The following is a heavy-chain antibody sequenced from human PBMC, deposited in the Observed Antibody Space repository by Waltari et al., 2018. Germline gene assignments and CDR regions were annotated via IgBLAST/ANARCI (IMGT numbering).Heavy chain of an antibody. D-gene: IGHD6-25*01. CDR2: IKEDGSQK. Sequence: EVQLVESGGGLVQPGGSLRLSCAGAGFTFSSYWISWVRQAPGKGLGWVANIKEDGSQKYYVASVEGRFTSSRDNAENAAYLQMSSLRAEDTAVYYCARPSGNGWFSFWGQGTLVTVSS. CDR3: ARPSGNGWFSF. V-gene: IGHV3-7*01. CDR1: GFTFSSYW. J-gene: IGHJ5*01.